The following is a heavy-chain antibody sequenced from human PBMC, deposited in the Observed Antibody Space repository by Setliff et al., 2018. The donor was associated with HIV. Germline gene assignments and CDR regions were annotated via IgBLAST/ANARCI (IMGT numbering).Heavy chain of an antibody. J-gene: IGHJ3*01. CDR2: IYPGDSDT. CDR3: ARSRVGSSDAFDV. V-gene: IGHV5-51*01. Sequence: AGESLKISCKTSGYSFTSNWIGWVRQTPGKGMEWMAIIYPGDSDTTYNPSFQGQVTISVDKSITSAFLQLRRVKVSDTGLYFCARSRVGSSDAFDVWGQGTLVTVSS. CDR1: GYSFTSNW. D-gene: IGHD3-10*01.